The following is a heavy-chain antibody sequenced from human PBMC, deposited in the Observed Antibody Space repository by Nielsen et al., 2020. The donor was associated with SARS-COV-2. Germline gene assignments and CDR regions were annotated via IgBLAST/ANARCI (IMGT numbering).Heavy chain of an antibody. J-gene: IGHJ1*01. CDR2: IYSGGST. Sequence: WIRQPPGKGLEWVSVIYSGGSTYYADSVKGRFTISRDNSKNTLYLQMNSLRAEDTAVYYCARDQGYCSSTSCPRGGYFQHWGQGTLVTVSS. V-gene: IGHV3-53*01. CDR3: ARDQGYCSSTSCPRGGYFQH. D-gene: IGHD2-2*01.